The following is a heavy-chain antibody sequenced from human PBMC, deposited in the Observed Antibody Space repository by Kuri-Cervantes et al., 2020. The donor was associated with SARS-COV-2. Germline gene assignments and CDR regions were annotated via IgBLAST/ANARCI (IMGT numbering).Heavy chain of an antibody. CDR2: INPDGSYT. CDR3: VRIGDYWNFDY. D-gene: IGHD1-1*01. Sequence: GRSLCLSCVASGFTFSGHWIHWVRQAPGRGLVWVSRINPDGSYTNNADSVKVRFTLSRDNAKNMLFLQMNSLRAEDTAVYYCVRIGDYWNFDYWGQGTPVTVSS. V-gene: IGHV3-74*01. J-gene: IGHJ4*02. CDR1: GFTFSGHW.